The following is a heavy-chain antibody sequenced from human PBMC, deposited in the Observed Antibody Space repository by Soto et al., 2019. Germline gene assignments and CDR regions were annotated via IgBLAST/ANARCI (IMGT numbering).Heavy chain of an antibody. Sequence: QVQLQESGPGLVKASETLSLTCTVSGDSISTDYWSWFRQPPGKRLEYIGFIYNGGRPNYSPSLESRVTISTDTSKTQFSLTLSSVTAADTAVYYCARGEWFLRGYGMDVWGRGTTVTVS. CDR2: IYNGGRP. CDR1: GDSISTDY. J-gene: IGHJ6*02. CDR3: ARGEWFLRGYGMDV. V-gene: IGHV4-59*01. D-gene: IGHD3-3*01.